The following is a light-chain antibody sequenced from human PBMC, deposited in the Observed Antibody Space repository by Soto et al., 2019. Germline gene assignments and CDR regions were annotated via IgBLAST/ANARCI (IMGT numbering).Light chain of an antibody. CDR1: QSISSW. Sequence: DIQMTQSPSTLSASVGDRVTITCRASQSISSWLAWYQQKPGKAPKLLIYDASSLESGVPSRFSGSGSGTEFTLTIISLQPDDFATYYCQQYNSYLVLTFGGGTKVEIK. V-gene: IGKV1-5*01. CDR3: QQYNSYLVLT. CDR2: DAS. J-gene: IGKJ4*01.